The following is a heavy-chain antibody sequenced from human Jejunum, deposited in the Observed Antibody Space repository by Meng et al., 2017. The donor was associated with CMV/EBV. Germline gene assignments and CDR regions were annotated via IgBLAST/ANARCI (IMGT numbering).Heavy chain of an antibody. D-gene: IGHD5-18*01. Sequence: GITLRDCAMRWVRQVPGKGLEWVSGVYWDNSKGREGCADSVRGRFIISRDNAKKYLYLQMNSLRGEDTGLYYCTKDLQPGGADVWGQGTTVTVSS. J-gene: IGHJ6*02. V-gene: IGHV3-9*01. CDR2: VYWDNSKGRE. CDR1: GITLRDCA. CDR3: TKDLQPGGADV.